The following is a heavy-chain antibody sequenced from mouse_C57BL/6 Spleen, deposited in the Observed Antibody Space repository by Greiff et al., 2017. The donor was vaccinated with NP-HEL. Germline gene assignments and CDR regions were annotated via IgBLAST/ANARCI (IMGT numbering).Heavy chain of an antibody. V-gene: IGHV6-3*01. Sequence: EVKVEESGGGLVQPGGSMKLSCVASGFTFSNYWMNWVRQSPEKGLEWVAQIRLKSDNYATHYAESVKGRFTISRDDSKSSVYLQMNNLRAEDTGIYYCDGYWYFDVWGTGTTVTVSS. J-gene: IGHJ1*03. CDR2: IRLKSDNYAT. D-gene: IGHD2-3*01. CDR1: GFTFSNYW. CDR3: DGYWYFDV.